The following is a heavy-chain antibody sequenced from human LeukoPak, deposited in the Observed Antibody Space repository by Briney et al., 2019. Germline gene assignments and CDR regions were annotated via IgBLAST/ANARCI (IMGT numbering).Heavy chain of an antibody. CDR2: ITSDGSGT. J-gene: IGHJ5*02. CDR3: ARDQDCNSRSCYNWFDP. Sequence: GGSLRLSCAASGFTFSSYWMRWVRQAPGKGLVWVSRITSDGSGTSYADSVKGRFSISRDNARNTLYLQMNSLRAEDTAVYYCARDQDCNSRSCYNWFDPWGQGTLVTVSS. D-gene: IGHD2-15*01. V-gene: IGHV3-74*01. CDR1: GFTFSSYW.